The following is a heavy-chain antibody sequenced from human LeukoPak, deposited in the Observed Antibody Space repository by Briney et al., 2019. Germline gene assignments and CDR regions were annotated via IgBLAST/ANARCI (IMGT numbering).Heavy chain of an antibody. V-gene: IGHV3-21*04. CDR3: ARDLMGIAYRGAFYY. CDR1: GLSISRYG. D-gene: IGHD6-13*01. Sequence: GGSLRLSCSVSGLSISRYGMSWVRQAPGKGLEWVSSISDNGEYRHYADYVKGRFTISRDNAKNSLYLQMNSLRAEDTAVYYCARDLMGIAYRGAFYYWGQGTLVTVSS. CDR2: ISDNGEYR. J-gene: IGHJ4*02.